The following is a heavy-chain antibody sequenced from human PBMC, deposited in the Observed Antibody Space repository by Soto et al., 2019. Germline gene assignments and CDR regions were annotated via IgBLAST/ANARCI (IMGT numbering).Heavy chain of an antibody. Sequence: SETLSLTCTVSGVSISSTSYYWGWFRQPPGKGLEWIGTIYYGGSSYSNPSLKSRVTISLDTSKNQFSLTLTSVTAADTAVYYCARHGSYWGQGTLVTVSS. J-gene: IGHJ4*02. V-gene: IGHV4-39*01. CDR1: GVSISSTSYY. CDR2: IYYGGSS. CDR3: ARHGSY.